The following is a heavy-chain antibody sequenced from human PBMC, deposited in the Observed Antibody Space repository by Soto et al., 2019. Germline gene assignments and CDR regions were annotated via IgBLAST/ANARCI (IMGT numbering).Heavy chain of an antibody. CDR1: GYSFTSYW. CDR3: ARRGYCNGGSCYSSYYYGMDV. J-gene: IGHJ6*02. V-gene: IGHV5-51*01. Sequence: GESLKISCKGSGYSFTSYWIGWVRQMPGKGLEWMGIIYPVDSDTRYSPSFQGLVTISADKSISTAYLQWSSLKASDTAMYYCARRGYCNGGSCYSSYYYGMDVWGQGTTVTVSS. D-gene: IGHD2-15*01. CDR2: IYPVDSDT.